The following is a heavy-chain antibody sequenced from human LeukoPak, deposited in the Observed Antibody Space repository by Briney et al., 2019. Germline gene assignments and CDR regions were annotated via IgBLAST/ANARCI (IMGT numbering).Heavy chain of an antibody. CDR1: GFTFTTYG. Sequence: GGSLRLSCAASGFTFTTYGLTWVRQAPGKGLEWDSAISGSGDTTFYADSVKGRFTISRDNSKNTLYLQMNSLRAEDTAVYYCAKAGSIRFDYWGQGTLVTVSS. CDR3: AKAGSIRFDY. V-gene: IGHV3-23*01. J-gene: IGHJ4*02. D-gene: IGHD1-26*01. CDR2: ISGSGDTT.